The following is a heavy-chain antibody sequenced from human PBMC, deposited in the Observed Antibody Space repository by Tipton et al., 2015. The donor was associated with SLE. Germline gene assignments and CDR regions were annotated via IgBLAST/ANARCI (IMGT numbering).Heavy chain of an antibody. CDR2: ISYDGSNK. CDR1: GFTFSSYA. Sequence: SLRLSCAASGFTFSSYAMHWVRQAPGKGLEWVAVISYDGSNKYYADSVKGRFTISRDNAKNSLYLQMNSLRAEDTAVYYCARSGDFWSGYYTTWWFDPWGQGTLVTVSS. V-gene: IGHV3-30*04. CDR3: ARSGDFWSGYYTTWWFDP. J-gene: IGHJ5*02. D-gene: IGHD3-3*01.